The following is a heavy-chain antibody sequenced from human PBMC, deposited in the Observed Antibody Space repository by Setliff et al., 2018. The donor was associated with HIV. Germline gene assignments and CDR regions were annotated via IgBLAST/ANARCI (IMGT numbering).Heavy chain of an antibody. Sequence: PGGSLRLSCAASGFTVSSYAMHWVRQAPGKGLEWVAVISYDGSNKYYADSVKGRFTISRDNSKNTLYLQMNSLRAEDTAVYYCARGRGGMVADYWGQGTLVTVSS. D-gene: IGHD1-26*01. J-gene: IGHJ4*02. CDR3: ARGRGGMVADY. CDR2: ISYDGSNK. CDR1: GFTVSSYA. V-gene: IGHV3-30*04.